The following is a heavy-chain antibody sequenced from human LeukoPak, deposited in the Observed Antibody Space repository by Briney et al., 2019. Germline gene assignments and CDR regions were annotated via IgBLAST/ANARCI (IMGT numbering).Heavy chain of an antibody. D-gene: IGHD1-7*01. Sequence: GGSLRLSCEASGFTLSGYSMNWVRQAPGKGLEGVSYISSSSSSIYYADSVKGRFTISRDNAKNSLYLQMNSLRAEDTAVYYCARGDNWNSYYYYMDVWGKGTTVTVSS. CDR1: GFTLSGYS. CDR3: ARGDNWNSYYYYMDV. J-gene: IGHJ6*03. V-gene: IGHV3-48*04. CDR2: ISSSSSSI.